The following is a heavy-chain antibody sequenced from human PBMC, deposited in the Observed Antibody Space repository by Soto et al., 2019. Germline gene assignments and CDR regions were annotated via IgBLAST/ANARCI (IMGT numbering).Heavy chain of an antibody. CDR2: ITPIFGTA. CDR3: ARVVPPIRYDFWSGYKLTYYGMDV. Sequence: SVKVSCKASGGTFSSYAISWVRQAPGQGLEWMGGITPIFGTANYAQKFQGRVTITADESTSTASMELSSLRSEDTAVYYCARVVPPIRYDFWSGYKLTYYGMDVCGQGTTVTVSS. V-gene: IGHV1-69*13. CDR1: GGTFSSYA. D-gene: IGHD3-3*01. J-gene: IGHJ6*02.